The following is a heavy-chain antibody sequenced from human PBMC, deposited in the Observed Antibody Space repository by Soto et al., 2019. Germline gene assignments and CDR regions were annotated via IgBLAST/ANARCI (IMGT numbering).Heavy chain of an antibody. J-gene: IGHJ5*02. D-gene: IGHD2-8*01. Sequence: QVLLVQSGAEMKQPGSSVSVSCRASGDSFTNYAFTWVRQAPGQGPEWLGGIILALGTPHYSQRFQGRLTITADESSSTVYMELSSLRLDDTAVYYCGRYCTNTKCRGGYYLDLWGQGTLLTVSS. CDR3: GRYCTNTKCRGGYYLDL. CDR1: GDSFTNYA. V-gene: IGHV1-69*01. CDR2: IILALGTP.